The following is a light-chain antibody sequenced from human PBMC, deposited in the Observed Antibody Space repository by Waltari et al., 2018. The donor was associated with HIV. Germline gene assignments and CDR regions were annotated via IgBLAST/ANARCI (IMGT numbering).Light chain of an antibody. CDR1: SSHVGGYNF. CDR3: SSYTSSSTVV. Sequence: QSALTQPASVSGSPGQSITISCTGTSSHVGGYNFVSWYQQHPGQAPKLMIYEVSNRPSGVSNRFSGSKSGNTASLTISGLQAEDEADYSCSSYTSSSTVVFGGGTKLTVL. CDR2: EVS. J-gene: IGLJ2*01. V-gene: IGLV2-14*01.